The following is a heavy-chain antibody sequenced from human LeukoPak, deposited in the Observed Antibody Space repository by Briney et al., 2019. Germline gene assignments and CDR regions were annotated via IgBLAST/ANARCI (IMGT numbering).Heavy chain of an antibody. V-gene: IGHV3-30-3*01. D-gene: IGHD6-19*01. J-gene: IGHJ4*02. CDR3: ARVQYSSGWYFDY. Sequence: GRSLRLSCAASGFSFSTYAMSWVRQAPGKGLEWVAVISYDGSNKYYADSVKGRFTISRDNSKNTLYLQMNSLRAEDTAVYYCARVQYSSGWYFDYWGQGPLVTVSS. CDR1: GFSFSTYA. CDR2: ISYDGSNK.